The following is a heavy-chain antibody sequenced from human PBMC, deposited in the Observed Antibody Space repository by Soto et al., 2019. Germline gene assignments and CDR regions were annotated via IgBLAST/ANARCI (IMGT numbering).Heavy chain of an antibody. J-gene: IGHJ4*02. CDR2: ISAHNGNT. CDR3: ARGRYGDY. Sequence: QVHLVQSGAEVKKPGASVKVSCKGSGYGFTTYGITWVRQAPGQGLEWMAWISAHNGNTNYAQKLQGRVTVTRDTSTSTVYMELRSLRSDATAVYYCARGRYGDYWGQGALVTVSS. CDR1: GYGFTTYG. V-gene: IGHV1-18*01. D-gene: IGHD1-1*01.